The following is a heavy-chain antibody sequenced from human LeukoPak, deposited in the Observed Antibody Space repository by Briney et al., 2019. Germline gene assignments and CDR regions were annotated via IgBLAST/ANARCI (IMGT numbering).Heavy chain of an antibody. Sequence: PSETLSLTCTVSGGSISSYYWSWMRQPPGKGLEWIGYIYYSGSTNYNPSLKSRVTISVDTSKNQFSLKLSSVTAADTAVYYCARLRGAAAGDWGQGTLVTVSS. V-gene: IGHV4-59*08. D-gene: IGHD6-13*01. CDR2: IYYSGST. CDR3: ARLRGAAAGD. J-gene: IGHJ4*02. CDR1: GGSISSYY.